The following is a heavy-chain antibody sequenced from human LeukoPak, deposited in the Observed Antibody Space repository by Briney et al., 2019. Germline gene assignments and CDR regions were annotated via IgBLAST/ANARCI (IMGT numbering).Heavy chain of an antibody. D-gene: IGHD3-10*01. Sequence: SGGSLRLSCAASGFTFSSYWMHWVRQVPGKGLVWVSRINTDGRSTSYADSVKGRFTISRDNAKNTLYLQMNSLRAEDTAVYYCATDGSGSPERWGQGTLVTVSS. CDR1: GFTFSSYW. J-gene: IGHJ4*02. CDR2: INTDGRST. V-gene: IGHV3-74*01. CDR3: ATDGSGSPER.